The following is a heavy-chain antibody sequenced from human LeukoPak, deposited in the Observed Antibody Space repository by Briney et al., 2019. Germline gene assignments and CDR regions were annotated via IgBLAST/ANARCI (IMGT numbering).Heavy chain of an antibody. V-gene: IGHV3-11*01. J-gene: IGHJ4*02. D-gene: IGHD3-3*01. CDR2: TSSSGSII. CDR1: AFTFSDYY. Sequence: PGGSLRLSCAASAFTFSDYYMSWIRQAPGKGLEWVSYTSSSGSIIYYADSAKGRFTISRDNAKNSLFLQMNNLRAEDTAVYYCARGPQYDFWRGPSDYWGQGTLVTVSS. CDR3: ARGPQYDFWRGPSDY.